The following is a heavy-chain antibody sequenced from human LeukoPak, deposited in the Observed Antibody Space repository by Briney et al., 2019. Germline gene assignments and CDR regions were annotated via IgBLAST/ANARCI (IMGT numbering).Heavy chain of an antibody. CDR3: AKVSTRIAAPYYLDY. V-gene: IGHV3-23*01. CDR2: ISGSGGST. Sequence: GGSLRLSCAASRFIFSSYAMSWVRQVPGKGLEWVSVISGSGGSTNYADSAKGRFTISRDNSKNTLYLEMNSLRVDDTAVYYCAKVSTRIAAPYYLDYWGQGTLVTVSS. J-gene: IGHJ4*02. D-gene: IGHD6-6*01. CDR1: RFIFSSYA.